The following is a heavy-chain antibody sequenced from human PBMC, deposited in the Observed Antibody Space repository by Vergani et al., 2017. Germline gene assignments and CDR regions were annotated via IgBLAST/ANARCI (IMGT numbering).Heavy chain of an antibody. D-gene: IGHD2-21*02. J-gene: IGHJ4*02. CDR2: IGKDGINT. CDR1: GFTFSNFG. V-gene: IGHV3-30*02. CDR3: AKYLRDSPDGLPDS. Sequence: QVQLVESAGGVVQPGGSLRLSCAASGFTFSNFGMQWIRQAPGKGREWLAYIGKDGINTRYREPVKGRLTFSRDNSKDILYLQMDSLRSEDTALYYCAKYLRDSPDGLPDSWGPGTLVIVSS.